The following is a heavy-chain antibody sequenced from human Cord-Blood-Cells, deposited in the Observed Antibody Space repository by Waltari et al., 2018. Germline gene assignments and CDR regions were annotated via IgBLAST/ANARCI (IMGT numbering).Heavy chain of an antibody. V-gene: IGHV1-2*02. D-gene: IGHD3-10*01. CDR3: ASFKAGVYYYGMDV. CDR1: GYTFTGYY. CDR2: INPNSGGT. J-gene: IGHJ6*02. Sequence: QVQLVQPGAEVQKPGAPVKVSCKASGYTFTGYYLPRVRPAPGQGLEWMGWINPNSGGTNYAQKFQGRVTMTRDTSISTAYMELSRLRSDDTAVYYCASFKAGVYYYGMDVWGQGTTVTVSS.